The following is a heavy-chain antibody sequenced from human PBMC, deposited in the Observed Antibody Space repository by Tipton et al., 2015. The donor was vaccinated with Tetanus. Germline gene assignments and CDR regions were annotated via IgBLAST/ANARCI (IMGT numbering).Heavy chain of an antibody. CDR1: GYSFTSYW. D-gene: IGHD3-22*01. CDR2: IDPSDSYT. J-gene: IGHJ3*02. Sequence: VQLVQSGAEVKKPGESLRISCKGSGYSFTSYWISWVRQMPGKGLEWMGRIDPSDSYTNYSPSFQGHVTISADKSISTAYLQWSSLKASDTAMYYCARHTMSGVVVITTASDAFDIWGQGTMVTVSS. V-gene: IGHV5-10-1*01. CDR3: ARHTMSGVVVITTASDAFDI.